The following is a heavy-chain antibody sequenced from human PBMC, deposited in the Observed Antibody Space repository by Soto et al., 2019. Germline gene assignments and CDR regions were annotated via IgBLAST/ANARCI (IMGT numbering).Heavy chain of an antibody. V-gene: IGHV4-34*01. D-gene: IGHD2-2*01. J-gene: IGHJ4*02. CDR3: ANGYYCSSTSCYFDY. CDR1: GVSISGYY. CDR2: INHSGST. Sequence: NPSETLSLTCNVSGVSISGYYWSWIRQPPGKGLEWIGEINHSGSTNYNPSLKSRVTISVDTSKNQFSLKLSSVTAADTAVYYCANGYYCSSTSCYFDYWGQGTLVTVSS.